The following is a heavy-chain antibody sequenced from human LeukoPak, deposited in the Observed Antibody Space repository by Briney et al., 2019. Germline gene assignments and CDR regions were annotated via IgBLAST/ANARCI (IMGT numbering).Heavy chain of an antibody. CDR1: GFTFSDAW. V-gene: IGHV3-15*01. D-gene: IGHD5-18*01. CDR2: IKSEVDSGTI. CDR3: TMEALDTIFDY. J-gene: IGHJ4*02. Sequence: GGSLRLSCAASGFTFSDAWMNWVRQAPGKGLEWVGRIKSEVDSGTIDCGTPVEGRFTISRDDSNNRLYLQMNNLKTEDTAAYYCTMEALDTIFDYWGQGTLVTVSS.